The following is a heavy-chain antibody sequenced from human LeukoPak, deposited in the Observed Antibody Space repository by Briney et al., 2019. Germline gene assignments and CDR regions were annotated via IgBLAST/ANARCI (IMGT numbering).Heavy chain of an antibody. CDR1: GFTFSSYA. D-gene: IGHD6-19*01. J-gene: IGHJ1*01. V-gene: IGHV3-23*01. Sequence: PGGSLRLSCAASGFTFSSYAMTWVRQAPGKGLEWVSAISGSGGSTYYADSVKGRFTITRDNSKNTLYLQMNSLRAEDTAVYYCAKDEPLYSSGWWRYFQHWGQGTLVTVSS. CDR3: AKDEPLYSSGWWRYFQH. CDR2: ISGSGGST.